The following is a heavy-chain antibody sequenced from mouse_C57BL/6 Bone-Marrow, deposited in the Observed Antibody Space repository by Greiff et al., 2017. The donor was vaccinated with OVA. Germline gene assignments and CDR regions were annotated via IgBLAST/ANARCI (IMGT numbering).Heavy chain of an antibody. CDR2: IYWDDDK. D-gene: IGHD2-3*01. Sequence: QVTLKESGPGILQSSQTLSLTCSFSGFSLSTSGMGVSWIRQPSGKGLEWLAHIYWDDDKRYNPSLKSRLTISKDTSRNQVFLKITSVDTADTATYYCARSSDGYYRHYAMDYWGQGTSVTVSS. J-gene: IGHJ4*01. V-gene: IGHV8-12*01. CDR1: GFSLSTSGMG. CDR3: ARSSDGYYRHYAMDY.